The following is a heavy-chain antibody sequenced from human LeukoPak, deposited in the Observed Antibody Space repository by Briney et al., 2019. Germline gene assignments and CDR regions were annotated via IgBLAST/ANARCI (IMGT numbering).Heavy chain of an antibody. Sequence: ASVKVSCKASGYTFTAYYMHWVRQAPGPGLEGMGWINPNSGGTNYAQKFQGRVTMTRDTSISTAYMELSRLRSDDTAVYYCARGRHSSGWYLAPRNWFDPWGQGTLVTVSS. V-gene: IGHV1-2*02. CDR3: ARGRHSSGWYLAPRNWFDP. J-gene: IGHJ5*02. D-gene: IGHD6-19*01. CDR2: INPNSGGT. CDR1: GYTFTAYY.